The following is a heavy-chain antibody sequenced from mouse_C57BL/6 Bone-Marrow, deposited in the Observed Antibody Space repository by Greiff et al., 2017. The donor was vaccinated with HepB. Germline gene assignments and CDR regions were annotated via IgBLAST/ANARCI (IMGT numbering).Heavy chain of an antibody. J-gene: IGHJ4*01. Sequence: VQLQQSVAELVRPGASVKLSCTASGFNIKNTYMHWVKQRPEQGLEWIGRIDPANGNTKYAPKFQGKATITADTSSNTAYLQLSSLTSENTAIYYCASPTTVVAPYYAMDYWGQGTSVTVSS. CDR2: IDPANGNT. CDR1: GFNIKNTY. V-gene: IGHV14-3*01. D-gene: IGHD1-1*01. CDR3: ASPTTVVAPYYAMDY.